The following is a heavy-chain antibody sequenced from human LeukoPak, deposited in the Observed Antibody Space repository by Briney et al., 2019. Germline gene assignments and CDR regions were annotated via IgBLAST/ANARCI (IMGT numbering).Heavy chain of an antibody. J-gene: IGHJ4*02. CDR2: IYYSGGT. CDR1: HGSISNADYY. D-gene: IGHD3-10*02. Sequence: SETLSLTCTVSHGSISNADYYWSWIRQPPGKGLEWIGYIYYSGGTYYNPSLKSRVTISVDTSKNQFSLKLSSVTAADTAVYYCASSYYYVFDYWGQGTLVTVSS. V-gene: IGHV4-31*03. CDR3: ASSYYYVFDY.